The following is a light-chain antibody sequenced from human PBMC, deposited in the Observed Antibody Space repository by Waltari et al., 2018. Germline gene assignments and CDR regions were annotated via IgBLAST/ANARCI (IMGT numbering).Light chain of an antibody. CDR3: SSQSSDNVVL. Sequence: QSALTQPSSLSGSPGQSITISCTGTSSDVGGYNSVSWYQDHPGQAPKVIIYDVSDRPCGISERFSGSKYVNTASLSISGLQAEDEADYYCSSQSSDNVVLFGGGTKLTVL. V-gene: IGLV2-14*03. CDR2: DVS. CDR1: SSDVGGYNS. J-gene: IGLJ2*01.